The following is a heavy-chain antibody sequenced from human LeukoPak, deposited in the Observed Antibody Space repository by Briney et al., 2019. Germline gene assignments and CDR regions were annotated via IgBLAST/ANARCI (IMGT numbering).Heavy chain of an antibody. V-gene: IGHV3-66*01. CDR3: AREGGFGYYFDY. CDR1: GFTVSSSY. J-gene: IGHJ4*02. CDR2: IYSGGST. D-gene: IGHD3-16*01. Sequence: GGSLRLSCAASGFTVSSSYMSWVRQAPGKGLEWVSVIYSGGSTYYADSVKGRFTISRDNSKNTLCLQMNSLRAEDTAVYYCAREGGFGYYFDYWGQGTLVTVSP.